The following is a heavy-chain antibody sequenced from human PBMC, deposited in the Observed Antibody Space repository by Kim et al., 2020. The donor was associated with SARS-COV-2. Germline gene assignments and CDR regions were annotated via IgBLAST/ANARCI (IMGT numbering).Heavy chain of an antibody. J-gene: IGHJ3*02. Sequence: AQKFQGRVTMTTGTSPSTVYMELSSLRSEDTAVYYCARVGLEVLDGAFDIWGQGTMVTVSS. CDR3: ARVGLEVLDGAFDI. D-gene: IGHD1-1*01. V-gene: IGHV1-46*01.